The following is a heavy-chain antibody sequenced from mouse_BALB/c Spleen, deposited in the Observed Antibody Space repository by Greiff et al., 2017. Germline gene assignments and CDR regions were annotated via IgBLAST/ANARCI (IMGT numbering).Heavy chain of an antibody. Sequence: EVQRVESGGGLVKPGGSLKLSCAASGFTFSSYAMSWVRQSPEKRLEWVAEISSGGSYTYYPDTVTGRFTISRDNAKNTLYLEMSSLRSEDTAMYYCARGVNYYRYAMDYWGQGTSVTVSS. CDR3: ARGVNYYRYAMDY. D-gene: IGHD2-14*01. J-gene: IGHJ4*01. V-gene: IGHV5-9-4*01. CDR2: ISSGGSYT. CDR1: GFTFSSYA.